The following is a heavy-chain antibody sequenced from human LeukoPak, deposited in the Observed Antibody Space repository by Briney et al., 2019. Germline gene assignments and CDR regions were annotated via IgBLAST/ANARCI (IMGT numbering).Heavy chain of an antibody. J-gene: IGHJ4*02. Sequence: GGSLRLSCGASGFSFSDYGMHWVRQAPGKGLEWVAVISYDGSNKYYADSVKGRFTISRDNSKNTLYLQMNSLRAEDTAVYYCAREYGSGYFDYWGQGTLVTVSS. CDR3: AREYGSGYFDY. CDR2: ISYDGSNK. D-gene: IGHD3-10*01. V-gene: IGHV3-30*19. CDR1: GFSFSDYG.